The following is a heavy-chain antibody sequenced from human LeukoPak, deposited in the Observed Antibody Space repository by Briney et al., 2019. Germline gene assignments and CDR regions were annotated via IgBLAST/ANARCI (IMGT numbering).Heavy chain of an antibody. CDR1: GFTFSSYA. V-gene: IGHV3-30*04. CDR3: ARDQIAAALFDY. Sequence: GRSLRLSCAASGFTFSSYAMHWVRQATGKGLEWVAVISYDGSNKYYADSVKGRFTISRDNSKNTLYLQMNSLRAEDTAVYYCARDQIAAALFDYWGQGTLVTVSS. CDR2: ISYDGSNK. J-gene: IGHJ4*02. D-gene: IGHD6-13*01.